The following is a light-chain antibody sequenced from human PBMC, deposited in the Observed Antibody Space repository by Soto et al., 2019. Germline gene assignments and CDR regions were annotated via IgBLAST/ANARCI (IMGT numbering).Light chain of an antibody. Sequence: QSVLTQPASVSGSPGQSITISCTGTSSDVGAYNYASWYQQHPGEAPKLMIYDVSHRPAGVSNRFSGSKSVNTASLTISGLQAEDEADYYCSSYTTISTYVFGTGTKVTVL. V-gene: IGLV2-14*01. J-gene: IGLJ1*01. CDR3: SSYTTISTYV. CDR2: DVS. CDR1: SSDVGAYNY.